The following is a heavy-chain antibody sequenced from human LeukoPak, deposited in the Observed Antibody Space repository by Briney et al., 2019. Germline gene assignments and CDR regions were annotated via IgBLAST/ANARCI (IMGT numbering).Heavy chain of an antibody. CDR1: GFTFSNAW. D-gene: IGHD3-3*01. J-gene: IGHJ4*02. CDR2: IKSKTDGGTT. V-gene: IGHV3-15*01. Sequence: GGSLRLSCAASGFTFSNAWMSWVRQAPGKGLEWVGRIKSKTDGGTTDYAAPVKSRFTISRDDSKNTLYLQMNSLKTEDTAVYYCTTRTYYDFWSGYPNYYFDYWGQGTLVTVSS. CDR3: TTRTYYDFWSGYPNYYFDY.